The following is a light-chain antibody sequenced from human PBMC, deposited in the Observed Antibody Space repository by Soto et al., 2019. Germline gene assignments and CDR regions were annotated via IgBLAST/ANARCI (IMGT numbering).Light chain of an antibody. J-gene: IGLJ3*02. CDR2: LNNDGSH. CDR3: QTWGTGFLV. V-gene: IGLV4-69*01. CDR1: SGHSSYA. Sequence: QPVLTQSPSASASLGASVKLTCTLSSGHSSYAIAWHQQQPEKGPRYLMKLNNDGSHNKGDGIPDRFSGSSSGAERYLTISSLPYEDEADYYCQTWGTGFLVFGGGTKVTVL.